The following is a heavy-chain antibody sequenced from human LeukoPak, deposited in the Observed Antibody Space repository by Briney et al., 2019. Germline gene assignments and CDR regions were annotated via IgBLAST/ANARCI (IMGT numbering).Heavy chain of an antibody. CDR3: ARQSLNWGSVSSHDY. Sequence: WIRQPPGKGLEWIGSIYYSGSTYYNPSLKSRVTISVDTSKNQFSLKLSSVTAADTAVYYCARQSLNWGSVSSHDYWGQGTLVTVSS. D-gene: IGHD7-27*01. V-gene: IGHV4-39*01. CDR2: IYYSGST. J-gene: IGHJ4*02.